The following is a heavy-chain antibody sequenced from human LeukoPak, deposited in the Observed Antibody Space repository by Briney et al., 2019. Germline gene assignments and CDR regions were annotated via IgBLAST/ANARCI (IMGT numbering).Heavy chain of an antibody. CDR2: IIPIFGTA. J-gene: IGHJ4*02. V-gene: IGHV1-69*06. D-gene: IGHD5-18*01. CDR1: GGTFSGYA. CDR3: ARAQGGYSYGPTDY. Sequence: ASVKVSCKASGGTFSGYAISWVRQAPGQGLEWMGGIIPIFGTANYAQKFQGRVTITADKSTSTAYMELSSLRSEDTAVYYCARAQGGYSYGPTDYWGQGTLVTVSS.